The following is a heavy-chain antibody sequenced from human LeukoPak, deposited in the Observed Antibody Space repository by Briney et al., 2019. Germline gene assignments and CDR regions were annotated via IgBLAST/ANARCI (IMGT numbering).Heavy chain of an antibody. V-gene: IGHV3-48*03. Sequence: GGSLRLSCAASGFTFSSYEMNWVRQAPGKGLEWVSYISSSGSTIYCADSVKGRFTISRDNAKNSLYLQMNSLRAEDTAVYYCARETKGFGESRFDYWGQGTLVTVSS. D-gene: IGHD3-10*01. J-gene: IGHJ4*02. CDR2: ISSSGSTI. CDR3: ARETKGFGESRFDY. CDR1: GFTFSSYE.